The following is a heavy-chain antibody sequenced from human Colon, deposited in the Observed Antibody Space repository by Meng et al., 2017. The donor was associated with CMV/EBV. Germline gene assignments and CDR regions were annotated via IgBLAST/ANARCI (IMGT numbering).Heavy chain of an antibody. V-gene: IGHV4-34*01. CDR3: AHGSSIATTY. CDR1: GAFSGYY. J-gene: IGHJ4*02. CDR2: INHSGST. D-gene: IGHD5-24*01. Sequence: QLQLQQWGAGLWTPSETLSLTCAVYGAFSGYYWSRIRQAPGKGLEWIGEINHSGSTSYNPSLKSRVTISVDMSKNQFSLKLSSVTAADTAVYYCAHGSSIATTYWGQGTLVTVSS.